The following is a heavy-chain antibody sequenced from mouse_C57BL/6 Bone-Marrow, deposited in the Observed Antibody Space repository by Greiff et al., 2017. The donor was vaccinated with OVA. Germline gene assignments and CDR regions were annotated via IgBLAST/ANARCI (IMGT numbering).Heavy chain of an antibody. CDR3: ARYGTTVVATRYFDV. CDR1: GYTFTSYW. V-gene: IGHV1-52*01. J-gene: IGHJ1*03. Sequence: QVQLQQPGAELVRPGSSVKLSCKASGYTFTSYWMHWVKQRPIQGLEWIGNIDPSDSETHYNQKFKDKATLTVDKSSSTDYMQLSSLTSEDSAVYYCARYGTTVVATRYFDVWGTGTTVTVSS. D-gene: IGHD1-1*01. CDR2: IDPSDSET.